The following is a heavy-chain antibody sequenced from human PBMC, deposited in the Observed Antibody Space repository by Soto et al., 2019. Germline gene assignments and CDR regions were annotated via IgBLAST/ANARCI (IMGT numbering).Heavy chain of an antibody. CDR1: GFTFSSYW. CDR2: INSDGSST. CDR3: ARVMITMVRGPTLSYYYYGMDV. V-gene: IGHV3-74*01. Sequence: GGSLRLSCAASGFTFSSYWMHWVRQAPGKGLVWVPRINSDGSSTSYADSVKGRFTISRDNAKNTLYLQMNSLRAEDTAVYHCARVMITMVRGPTLSYYYYGMDVWGQGTTVTVSS. D-gene: IGHD3-10*01. J-gene: IGHJ6*02.